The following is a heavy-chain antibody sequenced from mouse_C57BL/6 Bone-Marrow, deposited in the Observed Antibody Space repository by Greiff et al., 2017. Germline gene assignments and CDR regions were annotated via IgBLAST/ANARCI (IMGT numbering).Heavy chain of an antibody. Sequence: EVQVMESGGGLVQPGESLKLSCESNEYEFPSHDMSWVRKTPEKRLELVAAINSDGGSTYYPDTMERRFIISRDNTKKTLYLQMSSLRSEDTAVYYCARHGIYYYGRGDYWGQGTTLTVAS. V-gene: IGHV5-2*01. CDR1: EYEFPSHD. D-gene: IGHD1-1*01. CDR2: INSDGGST. CDR3: ARHGIYYYGRGDY. J-gene: IGHJ2*01.